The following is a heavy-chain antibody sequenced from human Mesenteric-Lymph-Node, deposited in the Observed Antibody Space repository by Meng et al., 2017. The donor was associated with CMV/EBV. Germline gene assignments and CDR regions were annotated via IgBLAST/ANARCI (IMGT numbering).Heavy chain of an antibody. D-gene: IGHD3-3*01. CDR1: GFTFSDYR. CDR2: VSGTNSFT. Sequence: GESLKISCATSGFTFSDYRMNWVRQAPGKGSEWVASVSGTNSFTYYIDSVKGRFTISRENAKNSLSLQMNSLRAEDTAVYYCARDPYYDFWRSDSYFGMDVWGQGTTVTVSS. CDR3: ARDPYYDFWRSDSYFGMDV. J-gene: IGHJ6*02. V-gene: IGHV3-21*04.